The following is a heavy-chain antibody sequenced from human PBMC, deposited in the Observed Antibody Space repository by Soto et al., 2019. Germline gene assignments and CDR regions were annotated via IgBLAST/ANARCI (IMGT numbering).Heavy chain of an antibody. Sequence: SETLSLTCTVSGGSISSYYWSWIRQPPGKGLEWIGDIYHSGSTNYTPSLKNRVTMSLDESKNEFSLNMDSVTAADTAIYYCVRSVILSGGSYKGLIRLHYFDTWGPGTLVTVSS. CDR1: GGSISSYY. V-gene: IGHV4-59*12. CDR3: VRSVILSGGSYKGLIRLHYFDT. CDR2: IYHSGST. D-gene: IGHD3-3*01. J-gene: IGHJ4*02.